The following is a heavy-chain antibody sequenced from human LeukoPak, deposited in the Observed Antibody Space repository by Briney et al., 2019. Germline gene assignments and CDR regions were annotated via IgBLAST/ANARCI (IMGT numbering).Heavy chain of an antibody. D-gene: IGHD5-18*01. V-gene: IGHV3-30*18. CDR1: GFTFSSYG. CDR2: ISYDGSKK. CDR3: AKETGYSYGAPRDYFDY. J-gene: IGHJ4*02. Sequence: GGSLRLSCAASGFTFSSYGMHWVRQAPGKGLEWVAVISYDGSKKYYADSVKGRFTISRDNSKNTLYLQMNSLRAEDTAVYYCAKETGYSYGAPRDYFDYWGQGTLVTVSS.